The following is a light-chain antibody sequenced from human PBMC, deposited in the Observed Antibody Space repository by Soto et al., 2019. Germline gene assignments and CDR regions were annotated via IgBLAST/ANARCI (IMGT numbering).Light chain of an antibody. CDR3: ETWANDIWV. CDR1: SGHVSYI. Sequence: QSVLTQSSSASASLGSSVKLTCTLSSGHVSYIIAWHQQQSGKAPRYLMKLEGTGKYNKGSGVSDRFSGSSSGADRYLTISDLRFEDEADYYCETWANDIWVFGGGTNLTVL. V-gene: IGLV4-60*02. CDR2: LEGTGKY. J-gene: IGLJ3*02.